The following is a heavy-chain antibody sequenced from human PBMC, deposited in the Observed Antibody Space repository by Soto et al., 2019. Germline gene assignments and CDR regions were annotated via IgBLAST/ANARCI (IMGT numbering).Heavy chain of an antibody. Sequence: VKVSCKASGYTFTSYGISWVRQAPGQGLEWMGWISAYNGNTNYAQKLQGRVTMTTDTSTSTAYMELRSLRSDDTAVYYCARDVGFYVFWRAPPHFYYYYGMDVGGQGTTVTVSS. CDR3: ARDVGFYVFWRAPPHFYYYYGMDV. CDR2: ISAYNGNT. V-gene: IGHV1-18*01. J-gene: IGHJ6*02. D-gene: IGHD3-3*01. CDR1: GYTFTSYG.